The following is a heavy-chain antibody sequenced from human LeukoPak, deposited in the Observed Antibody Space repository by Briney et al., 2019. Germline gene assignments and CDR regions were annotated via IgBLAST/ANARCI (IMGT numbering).Heavy chain of an antibody. D-gene: IGHD6-19*01. CDR1: GGSISSYY. J-gene: IGHJ4*02. Sequence: PSEALPLTCTVSGGSISSYYWSWIRQPPGKGLEWIGYIYYSGSTNYNPSLKSRVTISVDTSKNQFSLKLSSVTAADTAVYYCARDSRGAGPDFDYWGQGTLVTVSS. CDR2: IYYSGST. V-gene: IGHV4-59*01. CDR3: ARDSRGAGPDFDY.